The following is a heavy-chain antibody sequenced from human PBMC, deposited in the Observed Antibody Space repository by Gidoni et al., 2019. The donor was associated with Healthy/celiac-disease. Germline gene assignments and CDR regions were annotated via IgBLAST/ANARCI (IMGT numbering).Heavy chain of an antibody. Sequence: QVQLVQSGAEVKKPGASVKVSCKASGYTFTGYYMHWVRQAPGQGLEWMGWINPNSGGTNYAQKFQGWVTMTRDTSISTAYMELSRLRSDDTAVYYCARERVVVPAANQGGPYYYGMDVWGQGTTVTVSS. J-gene: IGHJ6*02. V-gene: IGHV1-2*04. CDR1: GYTFTGYY. D-gene: IGHD2-2*01. CDR3: ARERVVVPAANQGGPYYYGMDV. CDR2: INPNSGGT.